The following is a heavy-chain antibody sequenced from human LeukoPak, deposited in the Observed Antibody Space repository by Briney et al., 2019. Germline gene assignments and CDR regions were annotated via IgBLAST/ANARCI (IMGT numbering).Heavy chain of an antibody. V-gene: IGHV4-61*02. CDR1: GGSISSGSYY. CDR2: IYTSGST. Sequence: PSETLSLTCTVSGGSISSGSYYWSWIRQPAGKGLEWIGRIYTSGSTNYNPSLKSRVTISVDTSKNQFSLKLSSVTAADTAVYYCAREKYDFWSGYSNWFDPWGQGTLVTVSS. CDR3: AREKYDFWSGYSNWFDP. J-gene: IGHJ5*02. D-gene: IGHD3-3*01.